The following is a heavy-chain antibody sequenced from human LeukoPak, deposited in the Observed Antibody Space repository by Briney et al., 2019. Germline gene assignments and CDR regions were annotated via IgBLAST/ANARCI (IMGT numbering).Heavy chain of an antibody. D-gene: IGHD6-13*01. Sequence: SETLSLTCTVSGGSISSYYWSWIRQPPGKGLEWIGEINHSGSTNYNPSLKSRVTISVDTSKNQFSLKLSSVTAADTAVYYCARGTFYSTTRPFDYWGQGTLVAVSS. CDR1: GGSISSYY. CDR3: ARGTFYSTTRPFDY. CDR2: INHSGST. V-gene: IGHV4-34*01. J-gene: IGHJ4*02.